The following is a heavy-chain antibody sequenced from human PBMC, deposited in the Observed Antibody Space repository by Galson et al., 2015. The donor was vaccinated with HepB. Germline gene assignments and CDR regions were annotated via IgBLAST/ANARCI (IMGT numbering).Heavy chain of an antibody. CDR3: AKTRLLQTLDY. D-gene: IGHD1-26*01. J-gene: IGHJ4*02. CDR1: GFTFSSYA. V-gene: IGHV3-23*01. CDR2: ISGSGGST. Sequence: SLRLSCAASGFTFSSYAMSWVRQAPGKGLEWVSVISGSGGSTYYADSVKGRFTISRDNSKNTLYLQTNSLRAEGTAVYYCAKTRLLQTLDYWGQGTLVTVSS.